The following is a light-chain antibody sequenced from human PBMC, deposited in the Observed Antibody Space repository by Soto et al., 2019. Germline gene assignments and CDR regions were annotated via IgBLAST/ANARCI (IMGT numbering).Light chain of an antibody. CDR2: KAS. CDR1: QTLSSW. V-gene: IGKV1-5*03. J-gene: IGKJ1*01. CDR3: QHYNSYSEA. Sequence: DIQMTQSPSTLSGSVGDRATITCRASQTLSSWLAWYQQKPGKAPKLLIYKASTLKSGVPSRFSGSGSGTEFTLTISSLQPDDFATYYCQHYNSYSEAFGQGTKVELK.